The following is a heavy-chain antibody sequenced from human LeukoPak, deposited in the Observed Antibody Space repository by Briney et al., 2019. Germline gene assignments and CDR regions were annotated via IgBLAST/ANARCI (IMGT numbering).Heavy chain of an antibody. J-gene: IGHJ4*02. Sequence: SETLSLTCTVSGGSVSSGGYYWSWIRQPPGKGLEWIGYIHYSGSTNYNPSLKSRVTISVDTSKIQFSLKLTSVTAADTAVYYCARRYSSSSFDYWGQGTLVTVSS. CDR1: GGSVSSGGYY. CDR3: ARRYSSSSFDY. D-gene: IGHD6-6*01. V-gene: IGHV4-61*08. CDR2: IHYSGST.